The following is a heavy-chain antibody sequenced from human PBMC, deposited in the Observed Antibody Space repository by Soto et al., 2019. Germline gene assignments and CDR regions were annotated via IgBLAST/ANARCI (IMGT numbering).Heavy chain of an antibody. V-gene: IGHV1-18*01. J-gene: IGHJ4*02. CDR3: ARGLRGCTSSWYGGHFDY. D-gene: IGHD6-13*01. CDR1: GSTFSNYG. CDR2: ISAYNGNT. Sequence: QVQLVQSGPEVKKPGASVRVSCKASGSTFSNYGINWLRQAPGQGLEWMGWISAYNGNTDYVHNLQGRVTMTTDTSTNTAYMELRSLTSDDTAVYYCARGLRGCTSSWYGGHFDYWGQGTLVTVSS.